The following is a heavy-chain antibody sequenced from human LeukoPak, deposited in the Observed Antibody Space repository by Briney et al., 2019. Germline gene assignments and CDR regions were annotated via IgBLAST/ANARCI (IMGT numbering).Heavy chain of an antibody. CDR3: ARGSAATISGLRNYYMDV. CDR1: GGSISSYF. V-gene: IGHV4-59*01. J-gene: IGHJ6*03. D-gene: IGHD5-12*01. CDR2: IYYTGST. Sequence: SSETLSLTCTVSGGSISSYFWSWLRQPPGKGLEWIGYIYYTGSTNYNPSLKSRVSTSLDTSKNQFSLKLASVTAADTAVYYCARGSAATISGLRNYYMDVWGKGTTVTISS.